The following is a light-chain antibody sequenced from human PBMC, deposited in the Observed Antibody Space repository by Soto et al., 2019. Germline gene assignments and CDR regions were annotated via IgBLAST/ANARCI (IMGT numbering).Light chain of an antibody. Sequence: QSALAQPASVSGSPGQSITISCTGTSSDVGSYNLVSWYQQHPGKAPKLMIYEVSKRPSGVSNRFSGSKSGNTASLTISGLQAEDEADYYCCSYAGSRTRVFGTGTKVTVL. J-gene: IGLJ1*01. CDR1: SSDVGSYNL. V-gene: IGLV2-23*02. CDR2: EVS. CDR3: CSYAGSRTRV.